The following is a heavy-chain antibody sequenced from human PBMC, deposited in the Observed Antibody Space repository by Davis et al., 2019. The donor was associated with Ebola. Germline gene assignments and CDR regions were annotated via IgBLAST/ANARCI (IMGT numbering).Heavy chain of an antibody. CDR2: IYSGGTT. CDR1: GGSISSSSYY. J-gene: IGHJ6*04. CDR3: AREYYYYYGMDV. V-gene: IGHV3-53*05. Sequence: GGSLRLSCTVSGGSISSSSYYWGWVRQAPGKGLEWVSVIYSGGTTYYADSVKGRFTISRDNSKNTLYLQMNSLRAEDTAVYYCAREYYYYYGMDVWGKGTTVTVSS.